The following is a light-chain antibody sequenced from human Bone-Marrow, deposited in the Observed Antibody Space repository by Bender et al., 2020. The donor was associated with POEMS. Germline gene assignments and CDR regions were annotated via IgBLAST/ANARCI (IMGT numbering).Light chain of an antibody. CDR3: FSYAGSSTLV. V-gene: IGLV2-23*01. Sequence: QSALTQPASVSGSPGQSLTISCTGTSSDIGSYNLVSWYQHHPGKAPKLMIYEGSKRPSGVSNRFSGSKSGNTASLTISGLQAEDEADYYCFSYAGSSTLVFGGGTKLTVL. CDR1: SSDIGSYNL. CDR2: EGS. J-gene: IGLJ2*01.